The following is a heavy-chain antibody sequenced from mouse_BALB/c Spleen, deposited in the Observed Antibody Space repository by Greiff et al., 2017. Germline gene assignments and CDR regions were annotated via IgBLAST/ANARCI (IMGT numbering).Heavy chain of an antibody. CDR1: GFTFSSYA. CDR2: ISSGGST. Sequence: EVMLVESGGGLVKPGGSLKLSCAASGFTFSSYAMSWVRQTPEKRLEWVASISSGGSTYYPDSVKGRFTISRDNARNILYLQMSSLRSEDTAMYYCARAGNGNYAWFAYWGQGTLVTVSA. J-gene: IGHJ3*01. CDR3: ARAGNGNYAWFAY. D-gene: IGHD2-1*01. V-gene: IGHV5-6-5*01.